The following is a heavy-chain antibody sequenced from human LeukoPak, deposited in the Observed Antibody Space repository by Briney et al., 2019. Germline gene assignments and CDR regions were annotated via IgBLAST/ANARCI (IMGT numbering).Heavy chain of an antibody. J-gene: IGHJ6*02. CDR3: ARVSRDFYSNYYYYYGMDV. D-gene: IGHD4-11*01. V-gene: IGHV3-7*01. CDR2: IKQDGSEK. CDR1: GFTFSSYW. Sequence: GGSLRLSCAASGFTFSSYWMSGVRQAPGKGLEWVANIKQDGSEKYYVDSVKGRFTISRDNAKNSLYLQMNSLRAEDTAVYYCARVSRDFYSNYYYYYGMDVWGQGTTVTVSS.